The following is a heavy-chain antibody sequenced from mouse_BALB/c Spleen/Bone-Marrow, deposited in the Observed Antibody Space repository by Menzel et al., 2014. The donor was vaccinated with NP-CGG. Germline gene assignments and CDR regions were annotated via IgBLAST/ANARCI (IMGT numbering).Heavy chain of an antibody. Sequence: EVKLVESGAELVKPGASVKLSCTASGFNIKDTYMHWVKQRPEQGLEWIGRIDPANGNTKYDPKFQGKATITADTSSNTAYLQLSSLTSEDTAVYNCARWGITTGFAYWGQGTLVTVSA. CDR1: GFNIKDTY. V-gene: IGHV14-3*02. CDR2: IDPANGNT. CDR3: ARWGITTGFAY. J-gene: IGHJ3*01. D-gene: IGHD2-4*01.